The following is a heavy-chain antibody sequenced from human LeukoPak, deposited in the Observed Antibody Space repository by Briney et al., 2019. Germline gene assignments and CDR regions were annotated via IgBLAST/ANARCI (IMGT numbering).Heavy chain of an antibody. J-gene: IGHJ5*02. CDR1: VYTFTGYY. CDR3: ARARGDIVVVPAAIWFDP. V-gene: IGHV1-2*02. D-gene: IGHD2-2*01. Sequence: ASVKVSCKASVYTFTGYYMHWVRQAPGQGLEGMGWIKPNSGGANYAQKFQGRVSMTRDTSISTAYMELSRLRSDDTAVYYCARARGDIVVVPAAIWFDPGGQGTLVAVSS. CDR2: IKPNSGGA.